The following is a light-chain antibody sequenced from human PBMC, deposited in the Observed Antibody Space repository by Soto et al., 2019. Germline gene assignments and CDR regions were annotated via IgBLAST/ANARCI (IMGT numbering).Light chain of an antibody. CDR1: QSVSSY. CDR3: QQRSNWVT. Sequence: EIVLTQSPATLSLSPGERATLSCRASQSVSSYLAWYQQKPGQAPRLLIYDASNRATGIPPRFSGSGSGTDFTLTISSLETEDFAIYYCQQRSNWVTFGQGTKLEIK. V-gene: IGKV3-11*01. CDR2: DAS. J-gene: IGKJ2*01.